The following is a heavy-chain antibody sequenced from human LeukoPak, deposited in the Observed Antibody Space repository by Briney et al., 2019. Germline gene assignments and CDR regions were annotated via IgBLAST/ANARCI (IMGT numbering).Heavy chain of an antibody. V-gene: IGHV4-38-2*01. CDR3: ARAGGSDDFWSGYYSNWFDP. CDR1: GYSISSGYY. J-gene: IGHJ5*02. CDR2: IYHSGST. D-gene: IGHD3-3*01. Sequence: SETMSLSCAVSGYSISSGYYWGWIRQPPGKGLEWIGSIYHSGSTYYNPSLKSRVTISVDTSKNQFSLKLSSVTAADTAVYYCARAGGSDDFWSGYYSNWFDPWGQGTLVTASS.